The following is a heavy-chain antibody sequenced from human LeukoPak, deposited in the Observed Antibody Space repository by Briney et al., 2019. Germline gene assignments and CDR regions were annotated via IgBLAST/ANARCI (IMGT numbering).Heavy chain of an antibody. V-gene: IGHV4-59*08. CDR1: GGSISSYY. Sequence: SETLSLTCTVSGGSISSYYWSWIRQPPGKGLEWIGYIYYSGSTNYNPSLKSRVTISVDTSKNQFSLKLSSVTAADTAVYCCARRRGYSYDNWYFDLWGRGTLVTVSS. CDR2: IYYSGST. CDR3: ARRRGYSYDNWYFDL. D-gene: IGHD5-18*01. J-gene: IGHJ2*01.